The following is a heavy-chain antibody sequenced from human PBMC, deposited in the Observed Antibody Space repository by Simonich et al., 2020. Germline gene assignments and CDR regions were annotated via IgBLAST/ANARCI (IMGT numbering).Heavy chain of an antibody. CDR1: GFSLSPSGLG. Sequence: QITLKESGPTLVKPTQTLTLTCTFSGFSLSPSGLGVGWIRQPPGKALEWLALIYWNDDKRYSPSLKSRLTITKDTSKNQVVLTMTNMDPVDTATYYCAHRRGFFDYWGQGTLVTVSS. CDR3: AHRRGFFDY. CDR2: IYWNDDK. V-gene: IGHV2-5*01. J-gene: IGHJ4*02.